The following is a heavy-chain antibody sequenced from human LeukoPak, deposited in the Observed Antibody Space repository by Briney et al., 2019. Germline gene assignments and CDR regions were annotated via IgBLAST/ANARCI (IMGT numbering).Heavy chain of an antibody. CDR1: GYTFTGYY. Sequence: ASVKVSCKASGYTFTGYYMHWVRQAPGQGLEWMGRINPNSGGTNYVQKFQGRVTMTRDTSISTAYMELSRLRSDDTAVYYCARHDYGDYYAFDIWGQGTMVTVSS. CDR3: ARHDYGDYYAFDI. CDR2: INPNSGGT. J-gene: IGHJ3*02. D-gene: IGHD4-17*01. V-gene: IGHV1-2*06.